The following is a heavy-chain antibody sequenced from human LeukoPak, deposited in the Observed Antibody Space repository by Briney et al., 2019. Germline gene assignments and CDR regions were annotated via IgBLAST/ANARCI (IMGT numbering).Heavy chain of an antibody. CDR2: ISYDGSNE. CDR3: AKDQSSFCSRSSCYALHY. J-gene: IGHJ4*02. V-gene: IGHV3-30*18. Sequence: AGGSLRLSCAASGFTFSSYGMHWVRQAPGKGLEWVAVISYDGSNEYYADSVKGRFTISRDNSKNTLYLQMNSLRAEDTAVYYCAKDQSSFCSRSSCYALHYWGQGSLVTVSS. CDR1: GFTFSSYG. D-gene: IGHD2-2*01.